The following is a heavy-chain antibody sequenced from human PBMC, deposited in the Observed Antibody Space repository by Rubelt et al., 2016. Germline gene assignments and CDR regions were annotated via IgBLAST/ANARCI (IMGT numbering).Heavy chain of an antibody. Sequence: EVQLVESGGGLVQPGGSLRLSCAASGFTFRSYWMYWVRQAPGKGPVWVSRINADVSSPTYADSVKGRFTNFRDKPKNTLYLKMNSLRADDTAVYYCVRGLDSWGQGTLVTVSS. J-gene: IGHJ4*02. CDR3: VRGLDS. V-gene: IGHV3-74*01. CDR2: INADVSSP. D-gene: IGHD2-21*01. CDR1: GFTFRSYW.